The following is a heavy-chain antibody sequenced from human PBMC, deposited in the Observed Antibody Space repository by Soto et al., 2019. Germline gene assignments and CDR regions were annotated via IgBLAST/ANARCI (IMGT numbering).Heavy chain of an antibody. Sequence: SETLSLTCTVSGGSISSYYWSWIRQPPGKGLEWIGYIYYSGSTNYNPSLKSRVTISVGTSKNQFSLKLSSVTAADTAVYYCARDRPFGGVIAESGMDVWGQGTTVTVSS. V-gene: IGHV4-59*01. CDR1: GGSISSYY. CDR2: IYYSGST. CDR3: ARDRPFGGVIAESGMDV. J-gene: IGHJ6*02. D-gene: IGHD3-16*02.